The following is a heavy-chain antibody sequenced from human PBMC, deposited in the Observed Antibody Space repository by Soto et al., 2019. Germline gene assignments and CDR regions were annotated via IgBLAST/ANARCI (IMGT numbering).Heavy chain of an antibody. J-gene: IGHJ4*02. CDR3: ARGVRFFDWLDLFDY. CDR1: GGSISRGGYY. CDR2: IYYSGST. V-gene: IGHV4-31*03. D-gene: IGHD3-9*01. Sequence: QVQLQESGPGLVKPSQTLSLTCTVSGGSISRGGYYWSWIRQHPGKGLEWIGNIYYSGSTYSNPSLKSRITISVDTSKNQFSLKLSSVTAAYTAVYYCARGVRFFDWLDLFDYWGQGTPVTVSS.